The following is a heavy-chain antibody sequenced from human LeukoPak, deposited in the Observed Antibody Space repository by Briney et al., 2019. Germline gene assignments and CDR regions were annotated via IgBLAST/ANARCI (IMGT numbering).Heavy chain of an antibody. CDR1: GVTFSGSA. Sequence: GGSLRLSCAASGVTFSGSAMSWVRQAPGKGLEWVSLISFSGGNTYYADSVKGRFTISRDNSKDTLYLQMNSLRAEDTAIYYCARDIQLSTWGLGTMVTVSS. CDR3: ARDIQLST. J-gene: IGHJ3*01. V-gene: IGHV3-23*01. CDR2: ISFSGGNT. D-gene: IGHD5-24*01.